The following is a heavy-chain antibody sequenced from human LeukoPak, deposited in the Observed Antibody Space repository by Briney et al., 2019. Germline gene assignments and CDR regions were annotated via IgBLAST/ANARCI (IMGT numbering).Heavy chain of an antibody. CDR2: INHSGST. Sequence: SETLSLTCAVYGGSFSGYYWSWIRQPPGKGLEWIGEINHSGSTNYNPSLKSRVTISVDTSKNQFSLKLSSVTAADTAVYYCARHEGPGIAAVDWGQGTLVTVSS. CDR1: GGSFSGYY. V-gene: IGHV4-34*01. CDR3: ARHEGPGIAAVD. D-gene: IGHD6-13*01. J-gene: IGHJ4*02.